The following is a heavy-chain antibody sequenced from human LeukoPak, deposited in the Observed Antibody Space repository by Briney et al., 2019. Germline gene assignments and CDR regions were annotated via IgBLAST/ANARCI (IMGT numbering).Heavy chain of an antibody. CDR3: ARPSRGVDDAFDI. D-gene: IGHD3-10*01. V-gene: IGHV3-7*01. J-gene: IGHJ3*02. CDR2: IKQDGSEK. Sequence: GGSLRLSCAASGFTFSSYWMSWVRQAPGKGLEWVANIKQDGSEKYYVDSVKGRFTISRDNAKNSLYLQMNSLRAEDTAVYYCARPSRGVDDAFDIWGQGTMVTVSS. CDR1: GFTFSSYW.